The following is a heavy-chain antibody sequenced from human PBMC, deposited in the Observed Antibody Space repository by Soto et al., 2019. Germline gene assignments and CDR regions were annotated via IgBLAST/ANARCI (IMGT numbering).Heavy chain of an antibody. CDR2: ISAYNGNT. V-gene: IGHV1-18*01. CDR1: GYTFASYA. J-gene: IGHJ4*02. CDR3: ARDPPPPDY. Sequence: QVQLVQSGAEVKKPGASVKVSCKASGYTFASYAISWMRQAPGQGLEWMGWISAYNGNTNYAQTLQSRVTMTTDTTTSTAYLELRSLRSDDTAVYYCARDPPPPDYWGQGTRVTVSS.